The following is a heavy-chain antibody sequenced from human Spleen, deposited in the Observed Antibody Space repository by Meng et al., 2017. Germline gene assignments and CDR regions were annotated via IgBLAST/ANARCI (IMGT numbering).Heavy chain of an antibody. CDR1: GFTFSSYS. J-gene: IGHJ6*02. CDR2: IRSSGSTT. Sequence: GGSLRLSCAASGFTFSSYSMNWVRQAPGKGLEWVSYIRSSGSTTHYADSVKGRFTISRDNAKNSLYLQMNSLRAEDTAVYYCARSPKGPYYYYNGMDVWGQGTTVTVSS. D-gene: IGHD3-10*01. CDR3: ARSPKGPYYYYNGMDV. V-gene: IGHV3-48*04.